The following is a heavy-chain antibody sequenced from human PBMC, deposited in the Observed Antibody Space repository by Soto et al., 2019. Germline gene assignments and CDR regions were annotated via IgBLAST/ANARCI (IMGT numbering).Heavy chain of an antibody. Sequence: QVQLVQSGAEVKKSGSSVKVSCKASGGTFSSYAISWVRQAPGQGLEWMGGIIPIFGTANYAQKFQGRVTITADESTSTAYMELSSLRSEDTAVYYCARVGYSSGWYYFDYWGQGTLVTVSS. J-gene: IGHJ4*02. CDR2: IIPIFGTA. CDR3: ARVGYSSGWYYFDY. D-gene: IGHD6-19*01. V-gene: IGHV1-69*01. CDR1: GGTFSSYA.